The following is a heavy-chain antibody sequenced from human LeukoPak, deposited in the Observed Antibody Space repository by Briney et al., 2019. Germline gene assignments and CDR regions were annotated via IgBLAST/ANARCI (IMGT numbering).Heavy chain of an antibody. Sequence: GGSLRLSCAASGFTFSSYWMSWVRQAPGKGLEWVANIKQDGSEKYYVDSVKGRFTISRDNAKSSLYLQMNSLRAEDTAVYYCAREATAGIYYDSSGYLNWGQGTLVTVSS. J-gene: IGHJ4*02. D-gene: IGHD3-22*01. CDR1: GFTFSSYW. CDR2: IKQDGSEK. V-gene: IGHV3-7*01. CDR3: AREATAGIYYDSSGYLN.